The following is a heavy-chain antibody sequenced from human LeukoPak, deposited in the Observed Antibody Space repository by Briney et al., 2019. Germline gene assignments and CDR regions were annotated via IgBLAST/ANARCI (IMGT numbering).Heavy chain of an antibody. D-gene: IGHD5-12*01. V-gene: IGHV1-2*02. CDR2: MNPNSSGT. J-gene: IGHJ4*02. CDR3: ARMSSGYDFSSEFDY. Sequence: GASVKVSCKASGYTFTGYYMHWVRQTPGQGLEWVGWMNPNSSGTNYAQKFQGRVTMTRDTSISTAYMELSRLRSDDTAVYYCARMSSGYDFSSEFDYWGQGTLVTVSS. CDR1: GYTFTGYY.